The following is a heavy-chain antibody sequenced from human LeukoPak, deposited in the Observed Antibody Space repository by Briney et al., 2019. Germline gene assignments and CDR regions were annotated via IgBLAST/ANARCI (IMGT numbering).Heavy chain of an antibody. V-gene: IGHV3-23*01. D-gene: IGHD3-22*01. J-gene: IGHJ4*02. CDR3: AKEPLVPYDSSHKDY. CDR2: ISGSGGST. CDR1: GFTFSSYA. Sequence: AGGSLRLSCAASGFTFSSYAMSWVRQAPGKGLEWGSAISGSGGSTYYADSVKGRFTISRDNSKNTLYLQMNSLRAEDTAVYYCAKEPLVPYDSSHKDYWGQGTLVTVSS.